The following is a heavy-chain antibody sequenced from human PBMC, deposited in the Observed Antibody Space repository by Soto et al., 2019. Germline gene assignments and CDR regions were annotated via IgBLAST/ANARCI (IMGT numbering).Heavy chain of an antibody. Sequence: GGSLRLSCAASGFTFSSYERNWVRQAPGKGLEWVSYISSSGSTLYYADSVKGRFTISRDNAKNSLYLQMNSLRAEDTAVYYCAREKSPYPSISGGMDVWGQGTTVTVSS. J-gene: IGHJ6*02. CDR3: AREKSPYPSISGGMDV. CDR1: GFTFSSYE. CDR2: ISSSGSTL. D-gene: IGHD3-10*01. V-gene: IGHV3-48*03.